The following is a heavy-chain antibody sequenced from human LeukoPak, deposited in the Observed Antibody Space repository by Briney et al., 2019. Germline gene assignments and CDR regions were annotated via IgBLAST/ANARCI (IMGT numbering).Heavy chain of an antibody. V-gene: IGHV3-23*01. CDR3: APSVLSSFDY. CDR2: ISGKSDSA. J-gene: IGHJ4*02. Sequence: GGSLRLSCVASGFTFSKYPMTWVRQAPGKGLEWVSSISGKSDSAFYADSVKGRFTIFRDNSKYTLYLQMNSLRAEDAALYFCAPSVLSSFDYWGQGTVVTVSS. D-gene: IGHD3-3*01. CDR1: GFTFSKYP.